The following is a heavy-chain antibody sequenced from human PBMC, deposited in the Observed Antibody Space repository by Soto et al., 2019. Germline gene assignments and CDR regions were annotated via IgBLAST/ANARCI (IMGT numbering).Heavy chain of an antibody. V-gene: IGHV3-74*02. Sequence: ESGGGLVQPGGSLRLSCAASGFTFSNYWMYWVRQAPGKGLEWVSRINSDGSVSSHADSVKGRLTISRDNVKNTLYLHMDSLTAEDTAVYYCARGDCVGGTCYSLAGSFYYYIDVWGKGTTVTVFS. CDR2: INSDGSVS. CDR3: ARGDCVGGTCYSLAGSFYYYIDV. CDR1: GFTFSNYW. J-gene: IGHJ6*03. D-gene: IGHD2-15*01.